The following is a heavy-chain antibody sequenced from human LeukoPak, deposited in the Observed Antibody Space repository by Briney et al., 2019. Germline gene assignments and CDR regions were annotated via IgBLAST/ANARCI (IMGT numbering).Heavy chain of an antibody. Sequence: SETLSLTCRVSGLALNGDHHWGWIRLTPGKGLEWIGTINFSGNIYYNPSLKSRVAISVDPSRNQFSLKVTSVTAADTAIYYCASDRRNTWFFYWGQGIPVTVSS. D-gene: IGHD3-9*01. CDR3: ASDRRNTWFFY. CDR2: INFSGNI. J-gene: IGHJ4*02. V-gene: IGHV4-38-2*02. CDR1: GLALNGDHH.